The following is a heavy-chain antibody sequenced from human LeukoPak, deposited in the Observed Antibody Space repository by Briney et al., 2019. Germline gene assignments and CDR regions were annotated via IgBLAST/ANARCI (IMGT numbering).Heavy chain of an antibody. CDR2: MNPNSGNT. Sequence: ASVKVSCKASGYTFNNYGINWVRQATGQGLEWMGWMNPNSGNTGYAQKFQGRVTMTRNTSISTAYMELSSLRSEDTAVYYCARGAEGDSSGWYYYYYYGMDVWGQGTTVTVSS. J-gene: IGHJ6*02. CDR3: ARGAEGDSSGWYYYYYYGMDV. CDR1: GYTFNNYG. D-gene: IGHD6-19*01. V-gene: IGHV1-8*01.